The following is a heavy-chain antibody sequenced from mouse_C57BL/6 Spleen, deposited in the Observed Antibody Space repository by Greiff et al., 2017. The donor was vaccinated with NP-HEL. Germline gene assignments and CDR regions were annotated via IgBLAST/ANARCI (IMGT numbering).Heavy chain of an antibody. Sequence: QVQLKESGAELVRPGASVTLSCKASGYTFTDYEMHWVKQTPVHGLEWIGAIDPETGGTAYNQKFKGKAILTADKSSSTAYMELRSLTSEDSAVYYCTGTHYYGSRRAWFAYWGQGTLVTVSA. D-gene: IGHD1-1*01. J-gene: IGHJ3*01. CDR3: TGTHYYGSRRAWFAY. CDR2: IDPETGGT. V-gene: IGHV1-15*01. CDR1: GYTFTDYE.